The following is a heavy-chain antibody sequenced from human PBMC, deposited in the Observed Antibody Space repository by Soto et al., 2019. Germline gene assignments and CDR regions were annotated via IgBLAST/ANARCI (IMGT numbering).Heavy chain of an antibody. CDR3: ARGRFLRGVIPLYDY. D-gene: IGHD3-10*01. J-gene: IGHJ4*02. CDR2: IYYSGST. Sequence: PSETLSLTCTVSGGSISSYYWSWIRQPPGKGLEWIGYIYYSGSTNYNPSLKSRVTISVDTSKNQFSLKLSSVTAADTAVYYCARGRFLRGVIPLYDYWGQGTLVTVSS. V-gene: IGHV4-59*01. CDR1: GGSISSYY.